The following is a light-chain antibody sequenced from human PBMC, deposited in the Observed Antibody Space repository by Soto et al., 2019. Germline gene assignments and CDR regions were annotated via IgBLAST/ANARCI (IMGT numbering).Light chain of an antibody. CDR2: EVS. J-gene: IGLJ1*01. CDR3: CSYASYASSGTDV. CDR1: SSDVGNYNL. V-gene: IGLV2-23*02. Sequence: QSVLTQPASVSGSPGQSITISCTGSSSDVGNYNLVSWYQQHPGKAPKLMIYEVSKRPSGTSNRFSGSKSGNTASLTISGLQADDEADYYCCSYASYASSGTDVFGSGTKVTVL.